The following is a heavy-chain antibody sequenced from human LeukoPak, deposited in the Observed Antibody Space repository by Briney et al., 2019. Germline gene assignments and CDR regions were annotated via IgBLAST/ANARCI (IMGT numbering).Heavy chain of an antibody. CDR3: AKGAPGHYYDSSGYYRDDASDI. CDR2: ISGSGGST. D-gene: IGHD3-22*01. V-gene: IGHV3-23*01. CDR1: GFTFSSYA. Sequence: GGSLRLSCAASGFTFSSYAMSWVRQAPGKGLEWVSAISGSGGSTYYADSVKGRFTISRDNSKNTLYLQMNSLRAEDTAVYYCAKGAPGHYYDSSGYYRDDASDIWRQGTMVTVSS. J-gene: IGHJ3*02.